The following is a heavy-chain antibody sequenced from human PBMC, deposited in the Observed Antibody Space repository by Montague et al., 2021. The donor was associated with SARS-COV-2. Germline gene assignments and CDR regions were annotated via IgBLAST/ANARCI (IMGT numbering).Heavy chain of an antibody. Sequence: SETLSLTCTVSGGSLNKHYWSWIRKAPGKELEWLGNIFYKGNTXXXVXXWGRVSMSLDTPQNQFSLRLTSLTAADTAVYYCARSISSCGARDNWGQGILVTVS. J-gene: IGHJ4*02. CDR2: IFYKGNT. CDR3: ARSISSCGARDN. CDR1: GGSLNKHY. D-gene: IGHD2-15*01. V-gene: IGHV4-59*11.